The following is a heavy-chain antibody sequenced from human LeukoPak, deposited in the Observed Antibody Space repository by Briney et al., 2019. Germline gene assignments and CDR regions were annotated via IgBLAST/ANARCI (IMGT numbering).Heavy chain of an antibody. V-gene: IGHV4-59*01. J-gene: IGHJ4*02. CDR2: VYYSGTT. D-gene: IGHD2-21*02. CDR3: ARLGPSDDYPDY. Sequence: PSETLSLTCTVSGGSISSYYWSWIRQPPGKGLEWIGYVYYSGTTNYNPSLKSRVTISVDTSRNQFSLKLSSVTAADTAVYYCARLGPSDDYPDYWGQGTLVTVSS. CDR1: GGSISSYY.